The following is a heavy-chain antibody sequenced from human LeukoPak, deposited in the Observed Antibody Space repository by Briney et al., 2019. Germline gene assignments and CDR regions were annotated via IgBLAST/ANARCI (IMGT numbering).Heavy chain of an antibody. V-gene: IGHV3-30*02. D-gene: IGHD4-17*01. Sequence: GGSLRLSCAASGFTFSTYGIHWVRQAPGKGLEWVAFIRYDGTNKWYADSVKGRFTISRGNSKNMLYLQMNSLKAGDTAVYHCAKDRDYGDYPSAYYYYMDVWGKGTTVTVSS. CDR2: IRYDGTNK. J-gene: IGHJ6*03. CDR1: GFTFSTYG. CDR3: AKDRDYGDYPSAYYYYMDV.